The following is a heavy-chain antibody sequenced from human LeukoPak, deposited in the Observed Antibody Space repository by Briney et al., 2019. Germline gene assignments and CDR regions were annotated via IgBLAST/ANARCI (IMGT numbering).Heavy chain of an antibody. CDR3: ATEYSTAAGNGWFDP. J-gene: IGHJ5*02. CDR2: INHSGST. CDR1: GGSFSGYY. V-gene: IGHV4-34*01. D-gene: IGHD6-13*01. Sequence: PSETLSLTCAVYGGSFSGYYWSWIRQPPGKGLEWIGEINHSGSTNYNPSLKSRVTISVDTSKNQFSLKLSSVTVADTAVYYCATEYSTAAGNGWFDPWGQGTLVTVSS.